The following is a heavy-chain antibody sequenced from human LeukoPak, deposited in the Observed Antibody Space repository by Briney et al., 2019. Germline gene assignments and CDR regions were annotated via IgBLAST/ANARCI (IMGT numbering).Heavy chain of an antibody. V-gene: IGHV4-59*01. D-gene: IGHD4-23*01. Sequence: SETLSLTCTVSGGPISTYYWSWIRQPPGKGLEWIGYVYYSGSTDYNPSLESRVTISVDTSKSQFSLNLSSMTAADTAVYYCARDYGGNSYLDYWGQGILVTVSS. J-gene: IGHJ4*02. CDR1: GGPISTYY. CDR3: ARDYGGNSYLDY. CDR2: VYYSGST.